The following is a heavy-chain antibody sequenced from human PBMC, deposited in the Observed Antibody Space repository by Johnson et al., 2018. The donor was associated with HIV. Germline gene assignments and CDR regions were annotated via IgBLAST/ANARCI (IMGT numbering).Heavy chain of an antibody. D-gene: IGHD3-16*01. CDR2: IWYDVSNK. CDR3: AKRLTYANSLDAFDI. Sequence: QVQLVESGGGVVQPGRSLRLSCAASGFTFSSYGMHWVRQAPGKGLEWVAVIWYDVSNKYYADSVKGRCTISRDNTKTTLYLQRNSLRAEDTAVYYCAKRLTYANSLDAFDIWGQGTMVTVSS. J-gene: IGHJ3*02. CDR1: GFTFSSYG. V-gene: IGHV3-33*06.